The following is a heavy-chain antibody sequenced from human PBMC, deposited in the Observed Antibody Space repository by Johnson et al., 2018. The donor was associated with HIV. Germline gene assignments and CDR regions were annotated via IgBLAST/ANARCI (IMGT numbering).Heavy chain of an antibody. D-gene: IGHD2-2*01. CDR2: IRYGGSNK. CDR1: GFTFSSYG. CDR3: AIPLGVPTDDDAFDI. V-gene: IGHV3-30*02. Sequence: QVQLMESGGGVVQPGGSLRLSCAASGFTFSSYGMHWVRQAPGKGLEWVAFIRYGGSNKYYAESVKGRFTISRDNSKNTLYLQMNSLRAEDTAVYYFAIPLGVPTDDDAFDIWGQGTMVTVSS. J-gene: IGHJ3*02.